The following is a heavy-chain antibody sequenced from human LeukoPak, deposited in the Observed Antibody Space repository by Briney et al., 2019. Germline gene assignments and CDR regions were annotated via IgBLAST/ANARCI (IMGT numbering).Heavy chain of an antibody. CDR3: RGVIITSGMDV. D-gene: IGHD3-10*01. Sequence: PSETLSLTCTVSGGSISSYYWSWIRQPPGKGLEWIGYIYYSGSTNYNPSLKSRVTISVDTSKNQFSLKLSSVTGADTAVYYCRGVIITSGMDVWGQGTTVTVSS. J-gene: IGHJ6*02. CDR1: GGSISSYY. CDR2: IYYSGST. V-gene: IGHV4-59*01.